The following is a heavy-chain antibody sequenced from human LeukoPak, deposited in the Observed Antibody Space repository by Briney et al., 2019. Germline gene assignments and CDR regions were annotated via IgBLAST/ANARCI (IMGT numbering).Heavy chain of an antibody. V-gene: IGHV4-39*01. D-gene: IGHD3-3*01. J-gene: IGHJ4*02. CDR2: IYYSGST. CDR1: GGSISSSSYY. CDR3: ARGARSDFWSGYREGDY. Sequence: PSETLSLTCTVSGGSISSSSYYWGWIRQPPGKGLEWIGSIYYSGSTYYNPSLKSRVTISVDTSKNQFSLKLSSVTAADTAVYYCARGARSDFWSGYREGDYWGQGTLVTVSS.